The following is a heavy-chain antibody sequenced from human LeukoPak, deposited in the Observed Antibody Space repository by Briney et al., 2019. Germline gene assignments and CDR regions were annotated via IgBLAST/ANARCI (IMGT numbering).Heavy chain of an antibody. J-gene: IGHJ5*02. D-gene: IGHD3-10*01. CDR2: IYYSGST. CDR3: ARTGDLMRWFDP. CDR1: GGSFSSYY. Sequence: SETLSLTCAVYGGSFSSYYWGWIRQPPGKGLEWIGSIYYSGSTYYNPSLKSRVTISVDTSKNQFSLKLSSVTAADTAVYYCARTGDLMRWFDPWGQGTLVTVSS. V-gene: IGHV4-39*07.